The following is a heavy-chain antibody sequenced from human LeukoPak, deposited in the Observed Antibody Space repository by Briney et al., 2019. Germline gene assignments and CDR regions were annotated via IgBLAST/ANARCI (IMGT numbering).Heavy chain of an antibody. CDR3: ARYPPDDF. CDR1: GYSFTGYY. Sequence: ASLKVFCKASGYSFTGYYLHWVRQAPGQGLEWMGWINPYSGSTTYAQQFQGRVTMTRDTANTTVYMELNRLTYDDTAVYYCARYPPDDFWGQGTLVTVS. CDR2: INPYSGST. V-gene: IGHV1-2*02. D-gene: IGHD1-14*01. J-gene: IGHJ4*02.